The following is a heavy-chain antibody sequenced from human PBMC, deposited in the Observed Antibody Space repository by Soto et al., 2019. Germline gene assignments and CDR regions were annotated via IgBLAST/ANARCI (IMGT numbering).Heavy chain of an antibody. J-gene: IGHJ5*01. Sequence: EVQVLESGGGLVQPGGSLRLSCAASGFTFSTYAMTWVRQAPGKGLEWVSALSGSGDSTYYADSVKGRFTVSRDNSKNTLYLQMNRLRAEDTAVYYCAKDRNLNWFESWGQGTLVTVSS. CDR3: AKDRNLNWFES. D-gene: IGHD4-4*01. V-gene: IGHV3-23*01. CDR1: GFTFSTYA. CDR2: LSGSGDST.